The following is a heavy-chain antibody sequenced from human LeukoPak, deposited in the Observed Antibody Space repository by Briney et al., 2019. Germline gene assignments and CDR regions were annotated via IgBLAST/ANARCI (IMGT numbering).Heavy chain of an antibody. J-gene: IGHJ4*02. CDR1: GFTFSSYG. D-gene: IGHD6-19*01. CDR2: ISYDGSNK. V-gene: IGHV3-30*18. Sequence: PGKSLRLSCAASGFTFSSYGMHWVRQAPGKGLEWVAVISYDGSNKSYVDSVKGRFTISRDNSKNTLYLQMNSLRAEDTAVYYCAKVPIWSSGWNYFDYWGQGTLVTVSS. CDR3: AKVPIWSSGWNYFDY.